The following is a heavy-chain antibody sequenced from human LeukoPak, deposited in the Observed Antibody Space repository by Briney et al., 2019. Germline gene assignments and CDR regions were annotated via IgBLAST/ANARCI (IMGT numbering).Heavy chain of an antibody. D-gene: IGHD3-22*01. CDR1: GGSISSYY. V-gene: IGHV4-59*01. CDR3: ARVRGHDSSGSSLYSFDY. J-gene: IGHJ4*02. CDR2: IYYSGST. Sequence: SETLSLTCTVSGGSISSYYWSWIRQPPGKGLEWIGYIYYSGSTNYNPSLKSRVTLSVDTSKNQFSLKLSSVTAADTAVYYCARVRGHDSSGSSLYSFDYWGQGTLVTVSS.